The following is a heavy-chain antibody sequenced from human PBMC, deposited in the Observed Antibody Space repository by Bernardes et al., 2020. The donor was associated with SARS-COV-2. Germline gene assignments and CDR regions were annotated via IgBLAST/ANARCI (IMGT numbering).Heavy chain of an antibody. J-gene: IGHJ4*02. CDR2: INPNSGGT. Sequence: ASVKVSCKASGYTFTDYYIHWLRQAPGQGLEWMGWINPNSGGTNFPQKFQGRVTMTRDKSISTVYMELSRLRSDDTAVYYCARDGYSSGPYDSWGQGTLVTVSS. D-gene: IGHD6-19*01. V-gene: IGHV1-2*02. CDR3: ARDGYSSGPYDS. CDR1: GYTFTDYY.